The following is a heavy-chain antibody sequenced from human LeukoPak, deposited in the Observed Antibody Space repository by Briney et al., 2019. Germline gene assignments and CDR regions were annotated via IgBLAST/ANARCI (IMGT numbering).Heavy chain of an antibody. Sequence: GGSLRPSCAASGFIFSNYWMTWVRQAPGKGPEWVANIKQDGGERDYVDSVKGRFTISRDNAKDSLYLQMNSLRAEDTAVYYCARKGGRNSPLGYWGQGTLVTVSS. V-gene: IGHV3-7*01. CDR2: IKQDGGER. CDR1: GFIFSNYW. J-gene: IGHJ4*02. D-gene: IGHD4-23*01. CDR3: ARKGGRNSPLGY.